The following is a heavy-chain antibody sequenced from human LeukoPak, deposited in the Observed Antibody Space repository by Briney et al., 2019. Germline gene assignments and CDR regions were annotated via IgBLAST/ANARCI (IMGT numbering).Heavy chain of an antibody. Sequence: GSSVKVSCKASGGTFSSYTISWVRQAPGQGLEWMGRIIPILGIANYAQKFQGRVTITADKSTSTAYMELSSLRSEDTAVYYCARARGSSSSYYMDVWGKGTTVTVSS. V-gene: IGHV1-69*02. CDR3: ARARGSSSSYYMDV. CDR2: IIPILGIA. D-gene: IGHD1-26*01. J-gene: IGHJ6*03. CDR1: GGTFSSYT.